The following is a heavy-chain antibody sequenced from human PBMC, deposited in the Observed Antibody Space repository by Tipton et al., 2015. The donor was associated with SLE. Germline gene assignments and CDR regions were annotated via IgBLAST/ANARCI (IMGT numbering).Heavy chain of an antibody. J-gene: IGHJ3*02. CDR1: GDSMTSDFYF. V-gene: IGHV4-31*03. CDR2: IYYSGDI. D-gene: IGHD3-3*01. CDR3: AGEGHLESSGFDI. Sequence: LRLSCTVSGDSMTSDFYFWGWIRQLPGKGLEWIGYIYYSGDIHYNPSLKSRVAISLDTSKNQVSLKLKSVTAADTAMYYCAGEGHLESSGFDIWGQGTMVTVSS.